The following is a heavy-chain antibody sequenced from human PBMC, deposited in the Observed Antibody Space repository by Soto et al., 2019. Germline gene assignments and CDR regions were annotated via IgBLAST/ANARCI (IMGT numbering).Heavy chain of an antibody. CDR1: GGSFSGYY. V-gene: IGHV4-34*01. CDR3: ARDYYDSSGRRTIDY. J-gene: IGHJ4*02. Sequence: QVQLQQWGAGLLKPSETLSLTCAVYGGSFSGYYWSWIRQPPGKGLEWIGEINHSGSTNYNPSLQSRGHSSVDTSKNQFSLKLGSVTAADTAVSCCARDYYDSSGRRTIDYWGQGTLVTVSS. D-gene: IGHD3-22*01. CDR2: INHSGST.